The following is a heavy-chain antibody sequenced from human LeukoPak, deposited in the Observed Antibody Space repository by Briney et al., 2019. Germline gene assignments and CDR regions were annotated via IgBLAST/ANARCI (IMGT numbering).Heavy chain of an antibody. J-gene: IGHJ4*02. Sequence: SETLSLTCSISGGSISSYYCIWIRQPPGKGLEWIGYIFHIGATNYSPSLKSRVTMSVDTSKNQFGLRLRSVTAADTAVYYCARYASLGPFHCWVEGIQGTVSS. D-gene: IGHD3-16*01. CDR3: ARYASLGPFHC. V-gene: IGHV4-59*01. CDR2: IFHIGAT. CDR1: GGSISSYY.